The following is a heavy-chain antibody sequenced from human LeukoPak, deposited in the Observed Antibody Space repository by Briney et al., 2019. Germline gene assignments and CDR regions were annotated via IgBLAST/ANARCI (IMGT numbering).Heavy chain of an antibody. CDR3: ARGSGPTLTTVDY. CDR1: GFTFTDFY. D-gene: IGHD4-17*01. Sequence: GGSLRLSCAASGFTFTDFYMSWIRQAPGKGLEWLSDISRSSTDTNYADSVKGRFTISRDNAKNSLFLQMNSLRAEDTAVYYCARGSGPTLTTVDYWGQGTLVTVSS. CDR2: ISRSSTDT. V-gene: IGHV3-11*06. J-gene: IGHJ4*02.